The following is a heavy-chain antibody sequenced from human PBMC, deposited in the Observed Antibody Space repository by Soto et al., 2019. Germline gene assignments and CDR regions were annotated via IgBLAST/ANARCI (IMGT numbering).Heavy chain of an antibody. CDR2: ISAYNGNT. J-gene: IGHJ6*02. V-gene: IGHV1-18*01. CDR3: ARYSGSPYYYYYCGMDV. Sequence: ASVKVSCKASGYTFTSYGISWVRQAPGQGLEWMGWISAYNGNTNYAQKLQGRVTMTTDTSTSTAYMELRSLRSEDTAVYYCARYSGSPYYYYYCGMDVWGQGTTVTVSS. D-gene: IGHD1-26*01. CDR1: GYTFTSYG.